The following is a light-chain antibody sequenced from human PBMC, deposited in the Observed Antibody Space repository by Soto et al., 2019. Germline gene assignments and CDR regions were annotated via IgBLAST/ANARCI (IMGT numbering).Light chain of an antibody. V-gene: IGKV4-1*01. CDR2: WAS. Sequence: DIVMTQSPDSLAVSLGERATINCKSSQSVLYSSNSKNYLAWYQQKPGQPPKLLIYWASTRESGVPDRFSGSGSGTDFTLTISSLQAEDVTVYYCQQYYSTPWTFGQGTKLDIK. J-gene: IGKJ2*01. CDR3: QQYYSTPWT. CDR1: QSVLYSSNSKNY.